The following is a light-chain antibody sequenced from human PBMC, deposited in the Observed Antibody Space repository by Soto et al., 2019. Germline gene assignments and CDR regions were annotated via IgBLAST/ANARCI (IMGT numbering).Light chain of an antibody. Sequence: DTKMTQSPSTLSASVGARVTITCRASQSISSWLAWYQQKPGKAPKLLIYDASSLESGVPSRFSGSGSGTECTLTISSLQPDDVATYYCQQYNSYPWTFGQGTKVDIK. CDR2: DAS. V-gene: IGKV1-5*01. J-gene: IGKJ1*01. CDR3: QQYNSYPWT. CDR1: QSISSW.